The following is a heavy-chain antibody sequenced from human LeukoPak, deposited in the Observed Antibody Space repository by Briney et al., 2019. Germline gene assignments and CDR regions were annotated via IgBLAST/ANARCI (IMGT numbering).Heavy chain of an antibody. J-gene: IGHJ6*02. CDR2: IYTSGST. CDR1: GGSISSGSYY. V-gene: IGHV4-61*02. D-gene: IGHD5-18*01. CDR3: AREVRQVQLWSDYYYYYGMDV. Sequence: SETLSLTCTVSGGSISSGSYYWSWIRQPAGKGLEWIGRIYTSGSTNYNPSLKNRVTISVDTSKNQFSLKLSSVTAADTAVYYCAREVRQVQLWSDYYYYYGMDVWGQGTTVTVSS.